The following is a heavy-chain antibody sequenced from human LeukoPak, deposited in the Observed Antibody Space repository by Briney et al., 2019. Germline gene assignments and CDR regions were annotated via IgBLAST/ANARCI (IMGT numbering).Heavy chain of an antibody. V-gene: IGHV4-59*01. J-gene: IGHJ6*03. CDR1: GGSISSYY. CDR2: IYYSGST. D-gene: IGHD3-10*01. CDR3: ARGDYGSGSYYNVIFYYMDV. Sequence: SETLSLTCTVSGGSISSYYWSWIRQPPGKGLEWIGYIYYSGSTNYNPSLKSRVTISVDTSKNQFSLKLSSVTAADTAVYYCARGDYGSGSYYNVIFYYMDVWGKGTTVTVSS.